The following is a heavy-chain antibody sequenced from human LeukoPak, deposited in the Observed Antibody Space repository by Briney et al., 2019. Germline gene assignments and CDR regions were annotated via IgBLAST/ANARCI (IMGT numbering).Heavy chain of an antibody. CDR1: GGSISSYY. J-gene: IGHJ6*03. Sequence: PSETLSLTCSVSGGSISSYYWSWIRQPPGKGLEWIGYVNDLGSTNYNPSLRSRATISVDTSKNQFSLKVTTVTAADTAVYYCARTYYFGSWSYRYMDVWGKGTKVTVSS. CDR3: ARTYYFGSWSYRYMDV. V-gene: IGHV4-59*08. D-gene: IGHD3-10*01. CDR2: VNDLGST.